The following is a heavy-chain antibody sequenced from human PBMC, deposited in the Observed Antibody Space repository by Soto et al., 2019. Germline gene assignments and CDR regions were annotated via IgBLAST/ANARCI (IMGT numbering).Heavy chain of an antibody. CDR3: AKDQDTAVLRGFDH. CDR2: VSNDGSNG. D-gene: IGHD5-18*01. J-gene: IGHJ4*02. Sequence: GGSLRLSCSASGFSFSSYVMHWVRQAPGKGLEWVALVSNDGSNGHYVDSVKGRFTISRDNSKDMVYLQMNSLRGEDTAVYYCAKDQDTAVLRGFDHWGQGTLVTVSS. V-gene: IGHV3-30*18. CDR1: GFSFSSYV.